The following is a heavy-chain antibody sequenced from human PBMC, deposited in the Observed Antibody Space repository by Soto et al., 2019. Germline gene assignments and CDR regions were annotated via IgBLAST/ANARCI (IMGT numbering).Heavy chain of an antibody. CDR1: GYSFTSHG. D-gene: IGHD1-1*01. V-gene: IGHV1-18*04. J-gene: IGHJ4*02. CDR3: ARVRDWNNFDS. Sequence: ASVKVSCKASGYSFTSHGISWVRQAPGQALEWVGWISTYIGNTNFAQNFQGRVTLSTDTATSTAYMELRSLRSDDTAVYYCARVRDWNNFDSWGQGTLVTVSS. CDR2: ISTYIGNT.